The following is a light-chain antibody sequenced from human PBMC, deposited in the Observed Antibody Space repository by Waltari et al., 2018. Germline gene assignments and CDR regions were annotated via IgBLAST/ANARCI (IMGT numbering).Light chain of an antibody. CDR3: SSYTSSSTLVV. J-gene: IGLJ2*01. CDR1: SSDVGGYNY. Sequence: QSALTQPASVSGSPGQSIPISCTGTSSDVGGYNYVSWYQQNPGKAPKLMTYDVSNRPSGVSNRFSGSKSGNTASLTISGLQAEDEADYYCSSYTSSSTLVVFGGGTKLTVL. CDR2: DVS. V-gene: IGLV2-14*03.